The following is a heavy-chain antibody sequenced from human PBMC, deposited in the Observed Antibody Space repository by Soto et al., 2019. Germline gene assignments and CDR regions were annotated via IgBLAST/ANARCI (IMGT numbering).Heavy chain of an antibody. D-gene: IGHD3-22*01. CDR2: IYYSGST. Sequence: QLQLQESGPGLVKPSETLSLTCTVSGGSISSSSYYWGWIRQPPGKGLEWIGSIYYSGSTYYNPSLKSRVTISVDTSKNQFSLKLSSVTATDTAVYYCARIRDYYDSSGVAHFDYWGQGTLVTVSS. V-gene: IGHV4-39*01. CDR1: GGSISSSSYY. CDR3: ARIRDYYDSSGVAHFDY. J-gene: IGHJ4*02.